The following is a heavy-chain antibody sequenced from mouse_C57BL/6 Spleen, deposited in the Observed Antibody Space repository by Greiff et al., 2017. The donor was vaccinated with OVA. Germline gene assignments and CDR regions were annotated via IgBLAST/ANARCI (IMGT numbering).Heavy chain of an antibody. CDR1: GFTFSSYA. Sequence: DVMLVESGGGLVKPGGSLKLSCAASGFTFSSYAMSWVRQTPEKRLEWVATISDGGSYTYYPDNVKGRFTISRDNAKNNLYLQMSHLKSEDTAMYYCARDGPYGSSSYYFDYWGQGTTLTVSS. V-gene: IGHV5-4*01. D-gene: IGHD1-1*01. J-gene: IGHJ2*01. CDR2: ISDGGSYT. CDR3: ARDGPYGSSSYYFDY.